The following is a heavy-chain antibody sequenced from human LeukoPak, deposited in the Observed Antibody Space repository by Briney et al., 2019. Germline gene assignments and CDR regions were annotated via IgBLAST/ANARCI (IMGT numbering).Heavy chain of an antibody. CDR1: GFTFSSYS. CDR3: ARDFGNQGSGSFDY. V-gene: IGHV3-21*01. J-gene: IGHJ4*02. CDR2: ISSSSSYI. D-gene: IGHD3-10*01. Sequence: GGSLRLSCAASGFTFSSYSMNWVRQAPGKGLEWVSSISSSSSYIYYADSVKGRFTISRDNAKNSLYLQMNSLRAEDTAVYYCARDFGNQGSGSFDYWGQGTLVTVSS.